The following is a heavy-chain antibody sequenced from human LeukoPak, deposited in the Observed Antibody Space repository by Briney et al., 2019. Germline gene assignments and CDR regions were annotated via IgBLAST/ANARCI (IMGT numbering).Heavy chain of an antibody. CDR1: GGSIRSYY. Sequence: PSETLSLTCTVSGGSIRSYYWSWIRQPPGKGLEWIGYIYYSGSTNYNPSLKSRVTISVDTSKNQFSLKLSSVTAADTAVYYCAGWAGVGATATNWFDPWGQGTLVTVSS. CDR3: AGWAGVGATATNWFDP. J-gene: IGHJ5*02. CDR2: IYYSGST. V-gene: IGHV4-59*01. D-gene: IGHD1-26*01.